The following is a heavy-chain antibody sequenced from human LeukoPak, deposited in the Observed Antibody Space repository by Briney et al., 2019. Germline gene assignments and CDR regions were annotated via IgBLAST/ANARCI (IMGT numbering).Heavy chain of an antibody. D-gene: IGHD4-23*01. J-gene: IGHJ4*02. CDR3: ARGGGNSRSPFLGYDY. Sequence: SVKVSCKASGGTFSSYAISWVRQAPGQGLEWMGGIIPIFGTANYAQKFQGRVTITTDESTSTAYMELSSLRSEDTAVYYCARGGGNSRSPFLGYDYWGQGTLVTVSS. CDR2: IIPIFGTA. CDR1: GGTFSSYA. V-gene: IGHV1-69*05.